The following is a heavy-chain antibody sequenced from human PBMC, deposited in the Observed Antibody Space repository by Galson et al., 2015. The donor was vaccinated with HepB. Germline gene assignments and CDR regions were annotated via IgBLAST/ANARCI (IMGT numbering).Heavy chain of an antibody. D-gene: IGHD2-2*01. Sequence: SLRLSCAASGFTFSSYSMNWVRQAPGKGLEWVSYIGSSSSTIYYADSVKGRFTISRDNAKNSLYLQMNSLRAEDTAVYYCARDLRYCSSTSCARPGLVHNWVDPWGQGTLVTVSS. CDR2: IGSSSSTI. V-gene: IGHV3-48*01. CDR1: GFTFSSYS. J-gene: IGHJ5*02. CDR3: ARDLRYCSSTSCARPGLVHNWVDP.